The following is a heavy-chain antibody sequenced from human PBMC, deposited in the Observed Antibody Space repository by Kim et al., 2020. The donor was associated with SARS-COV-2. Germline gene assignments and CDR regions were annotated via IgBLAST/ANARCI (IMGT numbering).Heavy chain of an antibody. Sequence: GGSLRLSCAASGFTFSSYAMHWVRQAPGKGLEWVAVISYDGSNKYYADSVKGRFTISRDNSKNTLYLQMNSLRAEDTAVYYCATQYGSGSYYHFDYWGQG. CDR1: GFTFSSYA. J-gene: IGHJ4*02. CDR2: ISYDGSNK. V-gene: IGHV3-30-3*01. CDR3: ATQYGSGSYYHFDY. D-gene: IGHD3-10*01.